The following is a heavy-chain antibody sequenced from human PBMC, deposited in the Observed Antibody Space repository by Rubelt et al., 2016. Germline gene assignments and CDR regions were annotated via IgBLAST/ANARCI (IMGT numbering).Heavy chain of an antibody. Sequence: QVQLVESGGGVVQPGGSLRHSCAASGFTFSSYGMHWVRQAPGKGLEWVAFIRYDGSNKYYADSVKGRFTMSRENSKNTLYLQMNSLRAEDTAVYYCAKPARLDYGINAEYCQHWGQGTLVTVSS. V-gene: IGHV3-30*02. J-gene: IGHJ1*01. CDR1: GFTFSSYG. D-gene: IGHD4-17*01. CDR3: AKPARLDYGINAEYCQH. CDR2: IRYDGSNK.